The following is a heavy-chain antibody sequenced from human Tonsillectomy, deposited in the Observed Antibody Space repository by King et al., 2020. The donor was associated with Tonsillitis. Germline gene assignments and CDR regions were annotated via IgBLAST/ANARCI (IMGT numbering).Heavy chain of an antibody. J-gene: IGHJ4*02. D-gene: IGHD2-21*02. CDR1: GFTFSSYA. CDR2: ISGSGGST. V-gene: IGHV3-23*04. CDR3: AKEPLSYCGGDCYSYYFDY. Sequence: VQLVESGGGLVQPGGSLRLSCAASGFTFSSYAMSWVRQAPGKGLEWVSAISGSGGSTYYADSVKGRFTISRDNSKNTLYLQMNSLRAEDTAVYYCAKEPLSYCGGDCYSYYFDYWGQGTLVTVSS.